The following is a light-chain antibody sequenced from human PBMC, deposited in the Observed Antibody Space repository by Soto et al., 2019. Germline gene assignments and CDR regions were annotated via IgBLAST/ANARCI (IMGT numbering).Light chain of an antibody. V-gene: IGLV1-51*01. CDR1: SSNIGNNF. CDR3: VTWDSSLPAVV. J-gene: IGLJ2*01. CDR2: DNN. Sequence: QSVLTQPPSVSAAPGQQVTISCSGTSSNIGNNFVSWYQQLPGTAPALVLYDNNTRTSGIPDRLSGSKSGTSATLGITGLQTGDEVDYYCVTWDSSLPAVVFGWGTKLTVL.